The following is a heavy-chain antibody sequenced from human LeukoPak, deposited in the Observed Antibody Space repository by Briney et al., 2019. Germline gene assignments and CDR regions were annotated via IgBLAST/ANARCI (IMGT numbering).Heavy chain of an antibody. V-gene: IGHV1-8*01. CDR2: MNPNSGNT. CDR1: GYTFTSYD. Sequence: GASVKVSCKASGYTFTSYDINWVRQATGQGLEWMGWMNPNSGNTGYAQKFQGRVTMTRNTSISTAYMELSSLRSEDTAVYYCARGPPKTRYSSSTKYFQHWGQGTLVTVSS. J-gene: IGHJ1*01. CDR3: ARGPPKTRYSSSTKYFQH. D-gene: IGHD6-13*01.